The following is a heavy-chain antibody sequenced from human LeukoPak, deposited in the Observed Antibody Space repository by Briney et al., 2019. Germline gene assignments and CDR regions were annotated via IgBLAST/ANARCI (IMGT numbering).Heavy chain of an antibody. Sequence: GGSLRLSCAASGFTFSTYNMNWVRQAPGKGLEWVSSVTSSSSYIYYADSVKGRFTISRDNAKNTLYLQMNSLRAEDTAVYYCARVTYGSGTYGAFDYWGQGTLVTVSS. CDR1: GFTFSTYN. CDR3: ARVTYGSGTYGAFDY. V-gene: IGHV3-21*04. CDR2: VTSSSSYI. J-gene: IGHJ4*02. D-gene: IGHD3-10*01.